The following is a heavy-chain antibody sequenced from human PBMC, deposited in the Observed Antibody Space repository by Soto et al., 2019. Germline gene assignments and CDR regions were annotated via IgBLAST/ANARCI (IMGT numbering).Heavy chain of an antibody. CDR3: ARVAGYSHYGYYFDY. CDR1: SASISSYY. J-gene: IGHJ4*02. D-gene: IGHD3-9*01. Sequence: QVQLQESGPGLVKPSETLSLTCTVSSASISSYYWSWVRQPPGKGLEWIGYIYYSGSTYYNPSLKSRVTISVDTSKNQFSLRLSSVTAADTAVYYCARVAGYSHYGYYFDYWGQGTLVTVSS. V-gene: IGHV4-59*01. CDR2: IYYSGST.